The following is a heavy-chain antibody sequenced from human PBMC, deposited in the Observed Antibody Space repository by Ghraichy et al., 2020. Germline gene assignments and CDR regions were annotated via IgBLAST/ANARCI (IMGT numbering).Heavy chain of an antibody. CDR2: IYYSGST. V-gene: IGHV4-61*01. CDR3: ARVPTVTTWYFDL. CDR1: GGSVSSGSYY. Sequence: ETLSLTCTVSGGSVSSGSYYWSWIRQPPGKGLEWIGYIYYSGSTNYNPSLKSRVTISVDTSKNQFSLKLSSVTAADTAVYYCARVPTVTTWYFDLWGRGTLVTVSS. D-gene: IGHD4-17*01. J-gene: IGHJ2*01.